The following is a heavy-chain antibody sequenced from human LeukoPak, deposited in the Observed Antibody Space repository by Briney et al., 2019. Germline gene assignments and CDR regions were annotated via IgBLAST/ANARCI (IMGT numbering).Heavy chain of an antibody. CDR1: GYSFTSYW. CDR2: IYPGDSDT. CDR3: ARQGSGYSPTYYYYMDV. D-gene: IGHD5-18*01. Sequence: GESLKISCKGSGYSFTSYWIGWVRQMPGKGLEWMGIIYPGDSDTRYSPSFQGQVTISADKSISTAYPQWSSLKASDTAMYYCARQGSGYSPTYYYYMDVWGKGTTVTISS. V-gene: IGHV5-51*01. J-gene: IGHJ6*03.